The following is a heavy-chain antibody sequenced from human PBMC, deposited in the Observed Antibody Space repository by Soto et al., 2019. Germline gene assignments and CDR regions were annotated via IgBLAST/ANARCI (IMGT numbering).Heavy chain of an antibody. D-gene: IGHD2-21*01. J-gene: IGHJ5*02. CDR2: IYYSGST. V-gene: IGHV4-31*03. CDR1: GGSISSGGYY. CDR3: ARAGMVVKRVNWFDP. Sequence: QVQLQESGPGLVKPSQTLSLTCTVSGGSISSGGYYWSWIRQHPGKGLEWIGYIYYSGSTYYNPSLQSRFTISVDTSKNQFSLKLSSVTAADTAVYYCARAGMVVKRVNWFDPWGQGTLVTVSS.